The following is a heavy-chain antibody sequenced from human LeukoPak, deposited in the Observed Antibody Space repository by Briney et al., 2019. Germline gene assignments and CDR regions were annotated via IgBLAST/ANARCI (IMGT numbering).Heavy chain of an antibody. V-gene: IGHV3-53*01. J-gene: IGHJ4*02. CDR2: IYSGGST. CDR1: GFTVSSNY. Sequence: GGSLRLSCAASGFTVSSNYMSWVRQAPGKGLEWVSVIYSGGSTYYADSVKGRFTISRDNSKNTLYLQMNSLRAEDTAVYYCAKDRYNYGSTSSDYWGQGTLVTVSS. CDR3: AKDRYNYGSTSSDY. D-gene: IGHD5-18*01.